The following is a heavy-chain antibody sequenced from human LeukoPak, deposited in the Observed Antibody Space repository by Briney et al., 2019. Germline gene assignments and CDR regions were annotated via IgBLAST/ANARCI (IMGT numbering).Heavy chain of an antibody. CDR3: ARQGAGLARVSNFDY. CDR2: INHSGST. V-gene: IGHV4-34*01. CDR1: GGSFSGYY. D-gene: IGHD3-16*01. J-gene: IGHJ4*02. Sequence: SETLSLTCAVYGGSFSGYYWSWIRQPPGKGLEWIGEINHSGSTNYNSSLKSRVTISVDTSKNQFSLKLSSVTAADTAVYYCARQGAGLARVSNFDYWGQGTLVTVSS.